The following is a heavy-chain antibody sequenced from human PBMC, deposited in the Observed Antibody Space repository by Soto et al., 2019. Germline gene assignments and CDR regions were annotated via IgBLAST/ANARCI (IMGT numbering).Heavy chain of an antibody. CDR3: DRITVPYNCYAKNDAFDI. CDR1: GFSLSTSGMC. V-gene: IGHV2-70*11. CDR2: IDWDDDK. D-gene: IGHD5-12*01. Sequence: GSGPTLVNPTQTLTLTCTFSGFSLSTSGMCVSWIRQPPGKALEWLARIDWDDDKYYSTSLKTRLTISKDTSKNQVVLTMTNMDPVDTATYYCDRITVPYNCYAKNDAFDILGHGTMLTVSS. J-gene: IGHJ3*02.